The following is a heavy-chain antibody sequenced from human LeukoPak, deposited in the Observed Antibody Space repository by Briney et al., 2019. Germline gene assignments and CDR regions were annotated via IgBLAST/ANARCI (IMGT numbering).Heavy chain of an antibody. J-gene: IGHJ3*01. CDR3: ARPAYTAAYDL. Sequence: PGRSLRLSCAASGFTFSTYWMTWVRQAPGKGLEWVANMKGDGSEIHYVDSVKGRFTISRDNAKNSLYLQMNYLRAEDTAVYYCARPAYTAAYDLWGQGTMVTVSS. D-gene: IGHD3-16*01. CDR2: MKGDGSEI. CDR1: GFTFSTYW. V-gene: IGHV3-7*01.